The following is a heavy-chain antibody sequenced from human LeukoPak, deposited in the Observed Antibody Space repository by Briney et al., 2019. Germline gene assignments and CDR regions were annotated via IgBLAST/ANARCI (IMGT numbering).Heavy chain of an antibody. CDR1: GDSVSSNSAT. CDR2: TYYRSKWYK. J-gene: IGHJ5*02. V-gene: IGHV6-1*01. D-gene: IGHD1-26*01. Sequence: SQTLSLTCATSGDSVSSNSATWNWIRQSPSRGLEWLGRTYYRSKWYKYYAVSVKGRITINPDTSKNQFSLQLNSVTPEDTAVYYCARGPDQASDWFDPWGQGTLVTVSS. CDR3: ARGPDQASDWFDP.